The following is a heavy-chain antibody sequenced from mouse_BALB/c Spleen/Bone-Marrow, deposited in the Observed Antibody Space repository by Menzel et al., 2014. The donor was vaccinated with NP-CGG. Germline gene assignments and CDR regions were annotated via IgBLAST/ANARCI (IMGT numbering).Heavy chain of an antibody. J-gene: IGHJ4*01. CDR2: INPSTDYT. CDR1: GYTFTSYW. V-gene: IGHV1-7*01. Sequence: LVESGAELAKPGASVKMSCKASGYTFTSYWMHWVKQRPGQGLEWIGYINPSTDYTEYNQKFKDKATLTADKSSSTAYMQLSGLTSEDSAVYYCATSPDPAMDYWGQGTSVTVSS. CDR3: ATSPDPAMDY.